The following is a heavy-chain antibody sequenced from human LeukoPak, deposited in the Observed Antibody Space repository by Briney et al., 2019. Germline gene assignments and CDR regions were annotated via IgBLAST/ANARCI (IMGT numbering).Heavy chain of an antibody. CDR2: IYYSGST. CDR1: GGSISSGDYY. V-gene: IGHV4-30-4*08. CDR3: ARANGDYDYYFDY. Sequence: PSETLSLTCTVSGGSISSGDYYWSWIRQPPGKGLEWIGYIYYSGSTYYNPSLKSRVTISVDTSKNQFSLKLSSVTAADTAVYYCARANGDYDYYFDYWGQGTLVTVSS. J-gene: IGHJ4*02. D-gene: IGHD4-17*01.